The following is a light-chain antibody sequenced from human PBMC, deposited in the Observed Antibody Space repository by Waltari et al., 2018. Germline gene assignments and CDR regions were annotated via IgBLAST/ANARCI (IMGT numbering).Light chain of an antibody. CDR2: RND. Sequence: QSVVTQPPSASGTPGQMVTISCSGRSSTIGSNSVFWYQQFPGTAPSLLIYRNDQRPAGVPERFSGSKSGTSASLAINGLRSEDEADYYCAAWDGGLKVRLFGGGTKLTVL. J-gene: IGLJ3*02. V-gene: IGLV1-47*01. CDR3: AAWDGGLKVRL. CDR1: SSTIGSNS.